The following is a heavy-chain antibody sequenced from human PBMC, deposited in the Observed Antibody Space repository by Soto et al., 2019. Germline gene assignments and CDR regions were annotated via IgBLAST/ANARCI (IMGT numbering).Heavy chain of an antibody. CDR3: ATFSDYYDSSGIDY. V-gene: IGHV4-39*01. J-gene: IGHJ4*02. CDR2: IYYSGST. D-gene: IGHD3-22*01. CDR1: GGSISSSSYY. Sequence: PSETLSLTCTVSGGSISSSSYYWGWIRQPPGKGLEWIGSIYYSGSTYYNPSLKSRVTISVDTSKNQFSLKLSSVTAADTAVYYCATFSDYYDSSGIDYWGQGTLVTVPS.